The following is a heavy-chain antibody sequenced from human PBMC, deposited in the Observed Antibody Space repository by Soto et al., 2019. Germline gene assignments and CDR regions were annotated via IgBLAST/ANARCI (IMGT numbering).Heavy chain of an antibody. D-gene: IGHD6-13*01. J-gene: IGHJ4*02. CDR2: IYPGDSDT. Sequence: GESLKISCKGSGYSFTSYWIGWVRQMPGKGLEWMGIIYPGDSDTRYSPSFQGQVTISADKSISTAYLQWSSLKASDTAMYYCARSHPRYSSSWSHPFDYSGQGTLVTVSS. CDR1: GYSFTSYW. V-gene: IGHV5-51*01. CDR3: ARSHPRYSSSWSHPFDY.